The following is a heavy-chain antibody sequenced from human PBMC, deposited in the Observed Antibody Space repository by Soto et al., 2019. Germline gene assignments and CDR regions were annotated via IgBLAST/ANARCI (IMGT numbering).Heavy chain of an antibody. J-gene: IGHJ4*02. CDR3: ARGLTGRRFDY. CDR1: GDSISVYY. D-gene: IGHD2-15*01. CDR2: VHYSGST. V-gene: IGHV4-59*01. Sequence: SETLSLTCTVSGDSISVYYWSWIRHPPGKGLEWIGYVHYSGSTNYNPSLKNRVTISLDTPKNQFFLKLSSVTAADTAMYYCARGLTGRRFDYWGQGTLVTVSS.